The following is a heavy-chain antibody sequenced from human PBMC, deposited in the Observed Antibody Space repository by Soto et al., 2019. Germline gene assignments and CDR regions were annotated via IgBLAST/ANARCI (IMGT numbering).Heavy chain of an antibody. V-gene: IGHV4-4*02. J-gene: IGHJ6*02. CDR1: GGSISSSNW. CDR2: IYHSGST. Sequence: QVQLQESGPGLVKPSGTLSLTCAVSGGSISSSNWWSWVRQPPGKGLEWIGEIYHSGSTNYNPSLKSRXTIXVXXSKNQFSLKLSSVTAADTAVYYCARVSGSYYYGMDVWGQGTTVTVSS. CDR3: ARVSGSYYYGMDV.